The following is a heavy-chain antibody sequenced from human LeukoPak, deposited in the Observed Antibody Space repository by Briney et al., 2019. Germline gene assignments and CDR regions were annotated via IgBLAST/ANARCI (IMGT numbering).Heavy chain of an antibody. Sequence: PSETLSLTCTVSGGSISSYYWSWIRQPAGKGLEWIGHIYASGSTNYNPSLKGRVTMSVETSKNQFSLKLSSVTAADTAVYYCARDRWVQLWSDAFDIWGQGTMVTVSS. V-gene: IGHV4-4*07. D-gene: IGHD5-18*01. CDR1: GGSISSYY. CDR3: ARDRWVQLWSDAFDI. CDR2: IYASGST. J-gene: IGHJ3*02.